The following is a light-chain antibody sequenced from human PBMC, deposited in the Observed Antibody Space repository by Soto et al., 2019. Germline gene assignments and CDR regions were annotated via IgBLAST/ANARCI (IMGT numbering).Light chain of an antibody. V-gene: IGKV3-15*01. CDR2: GTS. CDR3: QQYNDWPPLT. J-gene: IGKJ4*01. Sequence: EIVMTQSPATLSVSPGERATLSCRASQSVNTNLAWYQQKPGQAPRLLIYGTSTRATGVPARFSGSGSGTEFTLTISNLQSEDFAVYYCQQYNDWPPLTFGGGTKVDI. CDR1: QSVNTN.